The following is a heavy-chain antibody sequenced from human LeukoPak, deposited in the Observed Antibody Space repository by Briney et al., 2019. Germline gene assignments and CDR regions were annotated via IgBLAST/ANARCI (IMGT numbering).Heavy chain of an antibody. CDR3: AKDIREERYGSGSQFDY. D-gene: IGHD3-10*01. J-gene: IGHJ4*02. CDR1: GFPFRSYA. Sequence: GGSLRLSCAASGFPFRSYAMHWVRQAPGKGLEWVAFIRYDGSYKYYADSVKGRFTISRDNAKNSLYLQMNSLRAEDTALYYCAKDIREERYGSGSQFDYWGQGTLVTVSS. V-gene: IGHV3-30*02. CDR2: IRYDGSYK.